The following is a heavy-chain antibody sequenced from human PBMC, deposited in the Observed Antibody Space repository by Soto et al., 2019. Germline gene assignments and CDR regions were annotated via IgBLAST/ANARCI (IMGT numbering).Heavy chain of an antibody. CDR1: GFTVSENY. D-gene: IGHD3-10*01. V-gene: IGHV3-66*04. Sequence: EVQLVESGGGLVQPGGSLRLSCAASGFTVSENYMSWVRQAPGKGLEWVSIIYSDSGTDYADSVKGRFTIPRDNSKNTLYLQMNSLRDEDTAVYYCARPRGAVGTFLDYWGQGTLVTVSS. CDR2: IYSDSGT. J-gene: IGHJ4*02. CDR3: ARPRGAVGTFLDY.